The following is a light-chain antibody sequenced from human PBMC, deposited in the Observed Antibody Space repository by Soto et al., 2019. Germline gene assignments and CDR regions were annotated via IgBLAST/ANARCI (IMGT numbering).Light chain of an antibody. Sequence: QSVLTQPASVSGSPGQSITISCTGTSSDVGGYNYVSWYQQHPGKVPKLMIYDVSNRPSGVSNRFSGSKSGNTASLTISGLQADDEAEYYCSSYTSSSTLYVFGTGTQVTVL. CDR1: SSDVGGYNY. J-gene: IGLJ1*01. CDR3: SSYTSSSTLYV. V-gene: IGLV2-14*01. CDR2: DVS.